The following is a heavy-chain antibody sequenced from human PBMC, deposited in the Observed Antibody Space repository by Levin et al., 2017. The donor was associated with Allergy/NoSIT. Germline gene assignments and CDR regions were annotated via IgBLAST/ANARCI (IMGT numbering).Heavy chain of an antibody. CDR1: GFSFTGYW. Sequence: PGESLKISCKFSGFSFTGYWIAWVRQMPGKGLEWMGVIYPDDSDTRYSPSFQGQVTISADKSISTAYLQWSSLKASDTAKYYCARHPAIYYGSARSFYFYGMDVWGQGTTVTVSS. CDR2: IYPDDSDT. D-gene: IGHD3-10*01. J-gene: IGHJ6*02. CDR3: ARHPAIYYGSARSFYFYGMDV. V-gene: IGHV5-51*01.